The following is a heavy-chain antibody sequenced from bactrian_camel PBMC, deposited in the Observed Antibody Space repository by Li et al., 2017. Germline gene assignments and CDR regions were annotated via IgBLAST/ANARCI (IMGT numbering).Heavy chain of an antibody. D-gene: IGHD5*01. CDR3: AAGTSGRWQSCEYEY. J-gene: IGHJ4*01. Sequence: HVQLVESGGGLVQPGGSLRLSCAASRDTYSSYCMGWFRQVPGKEREGVGAIRSDGSTTYTDSVKGRFAISQDSAEKRAYLQMNSLKPEDTAMYYCAAGTSGRWQSCEYEYWGQGTQVTVS. CDR2: IRSDGST. CDR1: RDTYSSYC. V-gene: IGHV3S9*01.